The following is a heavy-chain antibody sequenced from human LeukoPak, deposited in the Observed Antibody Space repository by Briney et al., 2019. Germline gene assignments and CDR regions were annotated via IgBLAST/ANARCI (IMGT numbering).Heavy chain of an antibody. CDR3: ARQQEGYSYGLIGY. CDR2: IYPGDSDT. D-gene: IGHD5-18*01. V-gene: IGHV5-51*01. CDR1: GYCFTCYW. J-gene: IGHJ4*02. Sequence: GAPLQISCNGSGYCFTCYWIGWLRQPPGKVLGWVGIIYPGDSDTRHSPSFQGQVTISADKTISTAYLQWSSLKASDTAMYYCARQQEGYSYGLIGYWGQGTLVTVSS.